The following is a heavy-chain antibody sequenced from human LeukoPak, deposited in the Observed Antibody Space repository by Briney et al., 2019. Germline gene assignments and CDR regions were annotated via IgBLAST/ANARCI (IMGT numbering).Heavy chain of an antibody. CDR2: IWYDGSNK. V-gene: IGHV3-33*08. Sequence: GGSLRLSCAASGFTFTNYWMHWVRQAPGKGLEWVALIWYDGSNKYYTDSVKGRLTISRDNSKNTLYLQMNSLRAEDTAIYYCAREGPRGNSQFDYWGQGTLVTVSS. CDR1: GFTFTNYW. J-gene: IGHJ4*02. CDR3: AREGPRGNSQFDY. D-gene: IGHD2/OR15-2a*01.